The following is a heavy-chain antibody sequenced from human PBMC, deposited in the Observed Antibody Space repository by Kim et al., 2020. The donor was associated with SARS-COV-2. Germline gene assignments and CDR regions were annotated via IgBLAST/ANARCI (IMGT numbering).Heavy chain of an antibody. D-gene: IGHD3-10*01. CDR2: ISSSSSYI. J-gene: IGHJ6*02. CDR3: ARDNRYGSGSYNYYGMDV. V-gene: IGHV3-21*01. CDR1: GFTFSSYS. Sequence: GGSLRLSCAASGFTFSSYSMNWVRQAPGKGLEWVSSISSSSSYIYYADSVKGRFTISRDNAKNSLYLQMNSLRAEDTAVYYCARDNRYGSGSYNYYGMDVWGQGTTVTVSS.